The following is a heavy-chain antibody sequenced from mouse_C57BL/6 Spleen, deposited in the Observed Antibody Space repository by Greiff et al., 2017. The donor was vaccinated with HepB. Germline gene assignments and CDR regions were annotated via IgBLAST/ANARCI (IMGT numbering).Heavy chain of an antibody. Sequence: VKVVESGPGLVQPSQSLSITCTVSGFSLTSYGVHWVRQSPGKGLEWLGVIWSAGSTDYNAAFISRLSISKDKSKSQVFVKLNSLQTDDTAIYYCARNSEGGDFDYWGQGTTLTVSS. V-gene: IGHV2-2*01. D-gene: IGHD1-1*02. J-gene: IGHJ2*01. CDR3: ARNSEGGDFDY. CDR1: GFSLTSYG. CDR2: IWSAGST.